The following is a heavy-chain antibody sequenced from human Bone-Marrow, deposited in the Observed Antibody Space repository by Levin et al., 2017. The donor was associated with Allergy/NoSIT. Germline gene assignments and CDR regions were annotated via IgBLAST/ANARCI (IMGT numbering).Heavy chain of an antibody. CDR3: ARDSLVRIWSGYYTFDY. CDR1: GFTFSSYS. CDR2: ISSSSSTI. Sequence: GGSLRLSCAASGFTFSSYSMNWVRQAPGKGLEWVSYISSSSSTIYYADSVKGRFTISRDNAKNSLYLQMNSLRAEDTAVYYCARDSLVRIWSGYYTFDYWGQGTLVTVSS. D-gene: IGHD3-3*01. J-gene: IGHJ4*02. V-gene: IGHV3-48*04.